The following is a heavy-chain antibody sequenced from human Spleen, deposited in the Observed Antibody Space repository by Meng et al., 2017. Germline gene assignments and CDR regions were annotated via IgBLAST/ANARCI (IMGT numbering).Heavy chain of an antibody. CDR3: ARIIGGYCSSTSCNYYFDY. Sequence: SGPTLVKPTETLTLTCTVSGFSLSNARMGVSWIRQPPGKALEWLAHIFSNDEKSYSTSLKSRLTISKDASKTQVVLTMTNMDPVDTATYYCARIIGGYCSSTSCNYYFDYWGQGTLVTVSS. CDR1: GFSLSNARMG. V-gene: IGHV2-26*01. J-gene: IGHJ4*02. CDR2: IFSNDEK. D-gene: IGHD2-2*01.